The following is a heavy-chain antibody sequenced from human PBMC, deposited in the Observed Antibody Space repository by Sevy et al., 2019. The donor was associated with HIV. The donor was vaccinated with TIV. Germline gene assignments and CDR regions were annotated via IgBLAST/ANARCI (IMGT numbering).Heavy chain of an antibody. CDR2: FSFGCGRI. CDR1: GFTFAKYS. J-gene: IGHJ4*02. D-gene: IGHD2-8*01. Sequence: GGSLRLSCAASGFTFAKYSMSWVHQAPGKGLEWVSTFSFGCGRINYADSVKGRFTISRDDSKNTLFLQMNSLRAEDTATYFCAREGCTQPHDYWGQRTLVTVSS. CDR3: AREGCTQPHDY. V-gene: IGHV3-23*01.